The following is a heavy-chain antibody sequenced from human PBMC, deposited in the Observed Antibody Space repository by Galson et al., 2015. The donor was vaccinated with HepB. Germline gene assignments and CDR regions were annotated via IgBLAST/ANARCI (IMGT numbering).Heavy chain of an antibody. J-gene: IGHJ4*02. D-gene: IGHD3-22*01. V-gene: IGHV4-59*01. CDR3: ARGHYYDSSGSPYFFDY. CDR2: INYLGGA. CDR1: GGSIGLYY. Sequence: ETLSLTCSVSGGSIGLYYWSWIRQPPGKRLEWIGYINYLGGAGYSTSLKSRVTISLDTSKKQFSLRLRSVTAADTAVYYCARGHYYDSSGSPYFFDYWGLGTLVTVSS.